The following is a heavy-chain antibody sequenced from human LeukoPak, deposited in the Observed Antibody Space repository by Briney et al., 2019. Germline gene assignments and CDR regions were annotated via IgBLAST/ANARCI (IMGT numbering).Heavy chain of an antibody. CDR1: GDSISGYC. V-gene: IGHV4-59*01. CDR3: AKGHSSGWYSIEF. D-gene: IGHD6-19*01. J-gene: IGHJ4*02. Sequence: SETLSLTCTVSGDSISGYCWSWIRQPPGKGLEWIGYIYNSGSTNYNPSLKSRVSISVDMAKNQFSLKVNSVTAADTAVYYCAKGHSSGWYSIEFWGQGTLVTVSS. CDR2: IYNSGST.